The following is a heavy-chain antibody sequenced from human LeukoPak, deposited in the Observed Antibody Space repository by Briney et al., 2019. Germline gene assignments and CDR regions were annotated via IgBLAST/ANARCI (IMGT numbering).Heavy chain of an antibody. CDR1: GFSFSNQG. D-gene: IGHD6-19*01. CDR2: IASDGGAK. Sequence: GGSLRLSCVASGFSFSNQGMHWVRQAPGKGLEWVSVIASDGGAKFYADSVKGRFTLSRDNSKNMFFLQMNFLTVEDTAIYYCAREATWGQWYFDHWGQGTPVTVSS. J-gene: IGHJ4*02. V-gene: IGHV3-30*03. CDR3: AREATWGQWYFDH.